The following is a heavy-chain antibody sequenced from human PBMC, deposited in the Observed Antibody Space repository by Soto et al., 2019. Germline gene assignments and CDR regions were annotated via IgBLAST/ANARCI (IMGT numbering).Heavy chain of an antibody. CDR1: GYTFTSYG. D-gene: IGHD6-13*01. CDR2: ISAYNGNT. CDR3: ARDPGIAAAGPIYYYYGMDV. J-gene: IGHJ6*02. Sequence: QVQLVQSGAEVKKPGASVKVSCKASGYTFTSYGISWVRQAPGQGLEWMGWISAYNGNTNYAQKLQGRVTMTTDTSTSTAYMELRSLRADDTAVYYCARDPGIAAAGPIYYYYGMDVWGQGTTVTVSS. V-gene: IGHV1-18*01.